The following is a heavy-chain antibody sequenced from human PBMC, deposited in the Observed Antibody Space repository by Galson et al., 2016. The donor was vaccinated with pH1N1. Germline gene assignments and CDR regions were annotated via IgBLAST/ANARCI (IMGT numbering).Heavy chain of an antibody. V-gene: IGHV3-74*01. CDR2: ISTEGSSV. CDR1: GFTFSSFW. J-gene: IGHJ4*02. Sequence: SLRLSCAASGFTFSSFWMHWVRQVPGKGLVWVSRISTEGSSVSYADSVKGRFTISRDNARSTLYLEMNSLTAEDTALYYCARVRLILPGDPTGYVDLWGQGALVTVSS. D-gene: IGHD7-27*01. CDR3: ARVRLILPGDPTGYVDL.